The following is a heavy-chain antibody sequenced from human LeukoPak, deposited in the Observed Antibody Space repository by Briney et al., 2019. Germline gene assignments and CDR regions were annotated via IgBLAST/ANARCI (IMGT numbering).Heavy chain of an antibody. V-gene: IGHV3-7*01. CDR2: IKGDGNKK. D-gene: IGHD2/OR15-2a*01. CDR3: TRGRISCNNVRCHRGWFDP. Sequence: GGSLRLSCVASGFTFNHYWMRWVRQVPGKGLEWVATIKGDGNKKDYVDSVRGRFTVSIDNAKNSLYLQMDGLRAEDAAVYYCTRGRISCNNVRCHRGWFDPWGQGTLVTVSS. CDR1: GFTFNHYW. J-gene: IGHJ5*02.